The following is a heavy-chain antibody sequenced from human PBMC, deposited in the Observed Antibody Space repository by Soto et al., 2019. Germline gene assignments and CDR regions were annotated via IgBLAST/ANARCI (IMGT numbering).Heavy chain of an antibody. V-gene: IGHV1-69*01. CDR1: GGNFTSYA. J-gene: IGHJ5*02. Sequence: QVQLVQSGAEVKKPGSSVKVSCKASGGNFTSYAISWVRQAPGQGLEFMGGIVPLFGTTNYAHKFRGRVTVTAAESTSTVYMEMSSLRSEDTAVYYCAKASGRSWYNWFDPWGKGTLVTVST. D-gene: IGHD6-13*01. CDR2: IVPLFGTT. CDR3: AKASGRSWYNWFDP.